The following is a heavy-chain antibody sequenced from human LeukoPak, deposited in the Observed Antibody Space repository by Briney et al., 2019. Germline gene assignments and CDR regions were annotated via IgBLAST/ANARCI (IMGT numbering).Heavy chain of an antibody. CDR1: GFTFSSDA. J-gene: IGHJ4*02. D-gene: IGHD5-18*01. CDR2: ISGSGGST. CDR3: ARSELGAMAIDY. V-gene: IGHV3-23*01. Sequence: GGSLRLSCAASGFTFSSDAMSWVRQAPGKGLEWVSAISGSGGSTYYADSVKGRFTISRDNSKNTLYLQMNSLRAEDTAVYYCARSELGAMAIDYWGQGTLVTVSS.